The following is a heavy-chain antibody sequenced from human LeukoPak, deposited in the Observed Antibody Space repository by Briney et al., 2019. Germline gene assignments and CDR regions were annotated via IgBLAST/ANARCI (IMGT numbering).Heavy chain of an antibody. V-gene: IGHV4-34*01. CDR2: INDYTGNT. J-gene: IGHJ6*02. D-gene: IGHD3-22*01. CDR3: ARGRIAKIVVVHSFHYGMDV. CDR1: GGSFTDYF. Sequence: SETLSLTCDVFGGSFTDYFWTWIRQSPGKGLEWIGEINDYTGNTNYNPSLNSRVSISLEKSKNQFSLELRTVTAADTAVYYCARGRIAKIVVVHSFHYGMDVWGQGTTVTVSS.